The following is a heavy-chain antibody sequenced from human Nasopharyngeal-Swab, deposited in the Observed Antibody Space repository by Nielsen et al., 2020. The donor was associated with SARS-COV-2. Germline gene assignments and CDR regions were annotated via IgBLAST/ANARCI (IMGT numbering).Heavy chain of an antibody. CDR2: ISWNSGSI. V-gene: IGHV3-9*03. CDR1: GFTFDDYA. J-gene: IGHJ6*02. Sequence: SLKISCAASGFTFDDYAMHWVRQAPGKGLEWVSGISWNSGSIGYADSVKGRFTISRDNAKNSLYLQMNSLRAEDMALYYCAKDMAYYYGMDVWGQGTTVTVSS. CDR3: AKDMAYYYGMDV.